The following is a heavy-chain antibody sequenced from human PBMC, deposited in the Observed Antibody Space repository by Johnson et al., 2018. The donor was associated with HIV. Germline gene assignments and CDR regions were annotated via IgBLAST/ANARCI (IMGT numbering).Heavy chain of an antibody. CDR2: ISYDGSNK. CDR1: GFTFSSYA. D-gene: IGHD3-22*01. V-gene: IGHV3-30-3*01. J-gene: IGHJ3*02. CDR3: ARERNMIVVDDDAFDI. Sequence: QVQLVESGGGVVQPGRSLRLSCAASGFTFSSYAMHWVRQAPGKGLEWVAVISYDGSNKYYADSVKGRFTISRDNCKNTLYLQMNSLRDEDTAVYYCARERNMIVVDDDAFDIWGQGTMVTVSS.